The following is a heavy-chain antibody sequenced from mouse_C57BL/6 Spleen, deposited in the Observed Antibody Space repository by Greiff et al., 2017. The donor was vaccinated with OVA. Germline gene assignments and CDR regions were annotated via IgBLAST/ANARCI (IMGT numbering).Heavy chain of an antibody. J-gene: IGHJ1*03. CDR3: ARSATTVVATGHPYWYFDV. Sequence: VQLQQSGPELVKPGASVKISCKASGYSFTDYNMNWVKQSNGKSLEWIGVINPNYGTTSYNQKFKGKATLTVDQSSSTAYMQLNSLTSEDSAVYYCARSATTVVATGHPYWYFDVWGTGTTVTVSS. CDR1: GYSFTDYN. V-gene: IGHV1-39*01. CDR2: INPNYGTT. D-gene: IGHD1-1*01.